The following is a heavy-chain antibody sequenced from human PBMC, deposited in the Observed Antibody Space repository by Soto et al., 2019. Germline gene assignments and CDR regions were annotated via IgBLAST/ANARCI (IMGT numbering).Heavy chain of an antibody. CDR1: GYTFTSYY. Sequence: ASVKVSCKASGYTFTSYYMHWVRQAPGQGLEWMGIINPSGGSTSYAQKFQGRVTMTRDTSTSTVYMELSSLRSEDTAVYYCASPRGAYCGGDCYSPYYYYGMDVWGQGTTVTVSS. CDR2: INPSGGST. D-gene: IGHD2-21*02. J-gene: IGHJ6*02. V-gene: IGHV1-46*01. CDR3: ASPRGAYCGGDCYSPYYYYGMDV.